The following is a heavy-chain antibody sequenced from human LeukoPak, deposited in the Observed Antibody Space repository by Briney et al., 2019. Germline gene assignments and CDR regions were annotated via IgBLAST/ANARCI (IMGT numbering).Heavy chain of an antibody. Sequence: GSLRLSCAASGFSFRNYWMSWVRQAPGRGLDWVATIKQDGILKHYVDSVKGRFTISRDNAANSLYLHMDSLRVEDTAVYYCARLGGETTRFDLWGQGALVTVSS. CDR2: IKQDGILK. J-gene: IGHJ5*02. CDR3: ARLGGETTRFDL. D-gene: IGHD3-16*01. V-gene: IGHV3-7*01. CDR1: GFSFRNYW.